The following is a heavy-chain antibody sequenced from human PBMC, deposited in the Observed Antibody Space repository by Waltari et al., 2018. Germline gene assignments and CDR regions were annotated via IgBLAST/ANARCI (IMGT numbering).Heavy chain of an antibody. Sequence: QVQLQESGPGLVKPSETLSLTCTVSGGSISSYYWSWIRQPPGKGLEWIGYIYYSGSTNYTPSLKSRVTISVDTSKNQFSLKLSSVTAADTAVYYCARGDLMDAFDIWGQGTMVTVSS. V-gene: IGHV4-59*01. D-gene: IGHD2-8*01. CDR1: GGSISSYY. J-gene: IGHJ3*02. CDR2: IYYSGST. CDR3: ARGDLMDAFDI.